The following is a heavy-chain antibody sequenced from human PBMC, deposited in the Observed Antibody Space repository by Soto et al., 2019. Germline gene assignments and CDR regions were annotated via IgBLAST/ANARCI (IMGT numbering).Heavy chain of an antibody. CDR1: GFTFSSYS. CDR2: ISSSSSYI. D-gene: IGHD3-22*01. Sequence: GGSLRLSCAASGFTFSSYSMNWVRQAPGKGLEWVSSISSSSSYIYYADSVKGRFTISRDNAKNSLYLQMNSLRAEDTAVYYCARADSSGYYDAFDIWGQGTMVTVSS. CDR3: ARADSSGYYDAFDI. J-gene: IGHJ3*02. V-gene: IGHV3-21*01.